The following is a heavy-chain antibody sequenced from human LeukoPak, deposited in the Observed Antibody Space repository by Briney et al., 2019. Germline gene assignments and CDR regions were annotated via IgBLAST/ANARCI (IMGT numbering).Heavy chain of an antibody. CDR1: GFDFGNYA. CDR3: AKGSLEMATVDFEF. D-gene: IGHD5-24*01. J-gene: IGHJ4*02. CDR2: INWSSKMV. V-gene: IGHV3-9*01. Sequence: SLRLSCAASGFDFGNYAMHRVRQAPGKGLQWVSGINWSSKMVAYAASVKGRFTISRDNAKNSLYLQMNSLTSEDTAFYFCAKGSLEMATVDFEFWGQGTLVTVSS.